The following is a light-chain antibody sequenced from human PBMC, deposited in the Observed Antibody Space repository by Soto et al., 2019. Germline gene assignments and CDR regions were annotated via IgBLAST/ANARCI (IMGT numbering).Light chain of an antibody. CDR2: KAS. Sequence: DIKMTQSPSTLSAYVGDRVTITCRASQSISSWLAWYQQKPGKAPKLLIYKASTLKSGVPSRFSSSGSGTEFTLAISSLQPDEFATSYCQPHHTYPWTCGQGTKVDIK. CDR1: QSISSW. V-gene: IGKV1-5*03. CDR3: QPHHTYPWT. J-gene: IGKJ1*01.